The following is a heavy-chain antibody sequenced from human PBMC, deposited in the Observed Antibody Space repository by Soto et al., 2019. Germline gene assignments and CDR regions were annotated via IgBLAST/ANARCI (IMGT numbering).Heavy chain of an antibody. Sequence: QVQLVESGGGVVQPGRSLRLSCAASGFTFSSYGMHWVRQAPGKGLEWVAVIWYDGSNKYYADSVKGRFTISRDNSKNTLYLQMNSLRAEDTAVYYCARSPSREVAPNDAFDIWGQGTMVTVSS. CDR3: ARSPSREVAPNDAFDI. V-gene: IGHV3-33*01. J-gene: IGHJ3*02. D-gene: IGHD1-26*01. CDR2: IWYDGSNK. CDR1: GFTFSSYG.